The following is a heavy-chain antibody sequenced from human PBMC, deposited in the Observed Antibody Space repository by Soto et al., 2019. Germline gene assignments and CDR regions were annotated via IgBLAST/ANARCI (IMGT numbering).Heavy chain of an antibody. CDR2: ISAYNGNT. D-gene: IGHD3-9*01. V-gene: IGHV1-18*01. CDR3: ERQTPLLTSAADLVEYNWSDP. Sequence: QVQLVQSGAEVKKPGASVKVSCKASGYTFTSYGISWVRQAPGQGLEWMGWISAYNGNTNYAQKLQGRVTMTTDTPTSTTYMAGRSVRSDDTAVYYWERQTPLLTSAADLVEYNWSDPGGQGVPVTVAA. CDR1: GYTFTSYG. J-gene: IGHJ5*02.